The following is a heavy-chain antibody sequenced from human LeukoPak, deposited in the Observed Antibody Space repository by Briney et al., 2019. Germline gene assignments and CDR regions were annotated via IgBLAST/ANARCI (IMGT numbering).Heavy chain of an antibody. CDR1: GFTFSSYD. J-gene: IGHJ4*02. CDR2: ISYDGSNK. V-gene: IGHV3-30*04. CDR3: ARDLTMVRGAPD. Sequence: GGSLRLSCAASGFTFSSYDMHWVRQAPGKGLEWVAVISYDGSNKYYADSVKRRFTISRHNSKNTLYLQMNSLRAEDTAVYYCARDLTMVRGAPDSGQGTLVTAS. D-gene: IGHD3-10*01.